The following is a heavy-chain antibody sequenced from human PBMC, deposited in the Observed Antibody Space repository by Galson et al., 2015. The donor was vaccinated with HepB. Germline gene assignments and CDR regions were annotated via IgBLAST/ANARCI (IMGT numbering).Heavy chain of an antibody. CDR3: ARGWGAT. J-gene: IGHJ4*02. Sequence: SLRLSCAASGLTLNTNEMSWVRQAPGKGLEWISYISSSGSTIYYADSVKGRFTISRDTAKNSVYLQLNSLRAEDTAVYYCARGWGATWGQGTLVTVSS. V-gene: IGHV3-48*03. D-gene: IGHD3-16*01. CDR2: ISSSGSTI. CDR1: GLTLNTNE.